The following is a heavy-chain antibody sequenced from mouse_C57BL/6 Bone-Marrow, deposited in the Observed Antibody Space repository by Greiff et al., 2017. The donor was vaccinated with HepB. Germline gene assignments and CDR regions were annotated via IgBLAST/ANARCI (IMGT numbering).Heavy chain of an antibody. CDR2: IRSKSSNYAT. V-gene: IGHV10-3*01. CDR3: VRGHYGSSLAWFAY. D-gene: IGHD1-1*01. J-gene: IGHJ3*01. CDR1: GFTFNTYA. Sequence: EVHLVESGGGLVQPKGSLKLSSAASGFTFNTYAMHWVRQAPGKGLEWVARIRSKSSNYATYYADSVKDRFTISRDDSQSMLYLQMNNLKTDDTAMYYCVRGHYGSSLAWFAYWGQGTLVTVSA.